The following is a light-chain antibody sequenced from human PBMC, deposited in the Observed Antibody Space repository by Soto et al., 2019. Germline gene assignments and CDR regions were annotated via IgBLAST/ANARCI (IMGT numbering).Light chain of an antibody. CDR1: QTISSW. J-gene: IGKJ1*01. CDR3: QHYNSYSEA. V-gene: IGKV1-5*03. CDR2: KAS. Sequence: DIQMTQSPSTLPASVGDRVTITCRASQTISSWLAWYHLKPGKAPKLLIDKASTLKSGVPSRFSGSGSGTEFTLTISSLQPDDFATYDCQHYNSYSEAFGQGTKVDI.